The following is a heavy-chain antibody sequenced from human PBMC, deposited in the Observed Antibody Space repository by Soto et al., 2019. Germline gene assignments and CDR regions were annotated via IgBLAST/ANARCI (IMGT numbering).Heavy chain of an antibody. Sequence: QVQLQESGPGLVKPSETLSLTCTVSGGSISSYYWSWIRQPAGKGLEWIGRIYTSGSTNYNPSLEGRVTMSVDTSKNQFSLKLSCVTAADTAVYYCERDGYSSGWWYFDLWGRGTLVTVSS. V-gene: IGHV4-4*07. J-gene: IGHJ2*01. CDR1: GGSISSYY. CDR3: ERDGYSSGWWYFDL. D-gene: IGHD6-19*01. CDR2: IYTSGST.